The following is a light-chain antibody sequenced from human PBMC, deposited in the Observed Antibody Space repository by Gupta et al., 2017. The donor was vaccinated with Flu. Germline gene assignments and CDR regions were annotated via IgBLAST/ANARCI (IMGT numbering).Light chain of an antibody. CDR3: LQSDSAPRT. V-gene: IGKV1-39*01. J-gene: IGKJ1*01. CDR1: HTLMTF. CDR2: SGY. Sequence: IDMTQSPPSLSASVGDTATITCRASHTLMTFLNWYQHKPGTAPRLLIYSGYTLQSGVPSRFNGSGSGTDFTLTINKLQPEDSATYYCLQSDSAPRTFGQGTRVELK.